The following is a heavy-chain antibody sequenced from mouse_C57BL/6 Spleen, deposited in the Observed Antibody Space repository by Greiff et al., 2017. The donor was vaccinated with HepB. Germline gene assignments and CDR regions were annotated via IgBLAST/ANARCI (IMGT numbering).Heavy chain of an antibody. D-gene: IGHD1-1*01. CDR1: GYTFTSYG. CDR2: IYPRSGNT. Sequence: QVQLQQSGAELARPGASVKLSCKASGYTFTSYGISWVKQRTGQGLEWIGEIYPRSGNTYYNEKFKGKATLTADKSSSTAYMELRSLTAEDSAVYFCARDSSSYYAMDYWGQGTSVTVSS. V-gene: IGHV1-81*01. CDR3: ARDSSSYYAMDY. J-gene: IGHJ4*01.